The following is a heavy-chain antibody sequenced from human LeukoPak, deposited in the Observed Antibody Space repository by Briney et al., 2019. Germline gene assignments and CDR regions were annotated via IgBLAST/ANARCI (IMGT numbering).Heavy chain of an antibody. CDR1: GYTFTSYD. Sequence: GASVKVSCKASGYTFTSYDINWVRQATGQGLEWMGGIIPIFGTANYAQKFQGRVTITADESTSTAYMELSSLRSEDTAVYYCARSAVDTAMVIDWFDPWGQGTLVTVSS. J-gene: IGHJ5*02. D-gene: IGHD5-18*01. CDR2: IIPIFGTA. CDR3: ARSAVDTAMVIDWFDP. V-gene: IGHV1-69*13.